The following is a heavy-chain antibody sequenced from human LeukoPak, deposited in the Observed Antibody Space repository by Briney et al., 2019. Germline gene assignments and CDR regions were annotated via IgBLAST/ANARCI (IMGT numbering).Heavy chain of an antibody. CDR2: ISAYNGST. D-gene: IGHD3-22*01. CDR3: ARDGGYYYDSSGYYSYWYFDL. Sequence: ASVKVSCKASGYTFTSYGISWVRQAPGQGLEWMGWISAYNGSTTYAQKLQGRVTMTTDTSTSTAYMELRSLRSDDTAVYYCARDGGYYYDSSGYYSYWYFDLWGRGTLVTVSS. J-gene: IGHJ2*01. CDR1: GYTFTSYG. V-gene: IGHV1-18*01.